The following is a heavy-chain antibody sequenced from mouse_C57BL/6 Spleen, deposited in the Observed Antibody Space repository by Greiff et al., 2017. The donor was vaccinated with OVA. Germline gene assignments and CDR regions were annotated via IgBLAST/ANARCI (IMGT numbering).Heavy chain of an antibody. CDR1: GYTFTDYN. D-gene: IGHD2-4*01. V-gene: IGHV1-18*01. Sequence: EVQVVESGPELVKPGASVKIPCKASGYTFTDYNMDWVKQSHGKSLEWIGDINPNNGGTIYNQKFKGKATLTVDKSSSTAYMELRSLTSEDTAVYYCARTTIITTWYFDYWGQGTLSQSPQ. J-gene: IGHJ2*01. CDR2: INPNNGGT. CDR3: ARTTIITTWYFDY.